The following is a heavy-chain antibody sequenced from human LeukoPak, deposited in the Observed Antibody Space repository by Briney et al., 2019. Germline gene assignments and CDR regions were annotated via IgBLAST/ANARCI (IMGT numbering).Heavy chain of an antibody. CDR1: GFGFSRYS. CDR2: ISISSGSI. D-gene: IGHD3-22*01. J-gene: IGHJ4*02. V-gene: IGHV3-21*01. CDR3: AKTYYYDSVGYSPFDY. Sequence: GGSLRLSCVASGFGFSRYSMNWVRQAPGKGLERVSSISISSGSIYYADSVKGRFTISRDNAKNSLYLQMNSLRAEDTAIYYCAKTYYYDSVGYSPFDYWGQGSRVIVSS.